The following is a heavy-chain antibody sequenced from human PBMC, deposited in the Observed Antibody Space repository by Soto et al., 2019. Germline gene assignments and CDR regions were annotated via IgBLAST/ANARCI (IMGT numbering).Heavy chain of an antibody. J-gene: IGHJ5*02. Sequence: SETLSLTCAVYGGSFSGYYWSWIRQPPWKGLEWIGEINHSGSTNYNPSLKSRVTISVDASKNQFSLKLSSVTAADTAVYYCARPLKRYGSGSYGWFDPWGQGTLVTSPQ. CDR2: INHSGST. V-gene: IGHV4-34*01. CDR3: ARPLKRYGSGSYGWFDP. D-gene: IGHD3-10*01. CDR1: GGSFSGYY.